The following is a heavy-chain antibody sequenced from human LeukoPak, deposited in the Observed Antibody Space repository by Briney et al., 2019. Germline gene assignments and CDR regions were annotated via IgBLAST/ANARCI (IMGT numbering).Heavy chain of an antibody. CDR1: GGSISTYY. V-gene: IGHV4-59*01. CDR3: ARDLRDSSGYWTFDS. J-gene: IGHJ4*02. CDR2: IYYSGIT. D-gene: IGHD3-22*01. Sequence: SETLSLTCTVAGGSISTYYWNWIRQPPGKGLEWIGYIYYSGITNYNPSLKSRVTISVDTSKNQFSLKLSSVTAADTAVYYCARDLRDSSGYWTFDSWGQGTLVTVFS.